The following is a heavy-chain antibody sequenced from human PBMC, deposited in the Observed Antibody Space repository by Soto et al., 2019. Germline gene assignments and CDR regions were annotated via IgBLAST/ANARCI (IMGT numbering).Heavy chain of an antibody. J-gene: IGHJ5*02. CDR2: ISGDTGYT. Sequence: QVQLVQSGAEVKKPGASVKVSCKTSGYTSTNFGISWVRQAPGQGLEWVGWISGDTGYTSYAQNVQGRVTMTTDTSTNTAYMELRSLRSDDTAVYYCARTSESYRWGFDPWGQGTLVIVSS. D-gene: IGHD1-26*01. CDR1: GYTSTNFG. CDR3: ARTSESYRWGFDP. V-gene: IGHV1-18*01.